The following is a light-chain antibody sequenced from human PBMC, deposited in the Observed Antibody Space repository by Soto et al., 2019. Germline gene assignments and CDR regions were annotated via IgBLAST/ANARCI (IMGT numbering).Light chain of an antibody. V-gene: IGKV3-15*01. J-gene: IGKJ4*01. CDR2: GAS. CDR3: QQYNNWPLT. Sequence: VMTQSPAALSVSLGDRATLSCRASQSVSSNLAWYQQKPSQAPRLLIYGASTRATGIPARFSGSGSGKEFTLTISSLQSEDFAVYSCQQYNNWPLTFRLGTQV. CDR1: QSVSSN.